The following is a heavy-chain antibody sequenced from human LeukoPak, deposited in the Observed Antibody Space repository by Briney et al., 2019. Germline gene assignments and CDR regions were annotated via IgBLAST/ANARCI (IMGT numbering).Heavy chain of an antibody. CDR3: ARSSSGAFDY. CDR2: IKQDGSEK. D-gene: IGHD1-26*01. J-gene: IGHJ4*02. V-gene: IGHV3-7*01. CDR1: GFTLSSHW. Sequence: GGSLRLSCAASGFTLSSHWMSWVRQAPGKGLEWVANIKQDGSEKYYVDSVKGRFTICRDNAKNSLYLQMNSLRAEDTALYYCARSSSGAFDYWGQGTVVTVSS.